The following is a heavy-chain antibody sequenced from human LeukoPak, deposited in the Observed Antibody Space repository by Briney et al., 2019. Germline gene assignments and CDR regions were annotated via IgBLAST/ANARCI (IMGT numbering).Heavy chain of an antibody. CDR1: GYTFTGYY. CDR3: ALSSNYYDSSGYSY. V-gene: IGHV1-2*06. D-gene: IGHD3-22*01. Sequence: ASVTVSCKASGYTFTGYYMHWVRQAPGQGLEWMGRINPNSGGTNYAQKFQGRVTMTRDTSISTAYMELSRLRSDDTAVYYCALSSNYYDSSGYSYWGQGTLVTVSS. CDR2: INPNSGGT. J-gene: IGHJ4*02.